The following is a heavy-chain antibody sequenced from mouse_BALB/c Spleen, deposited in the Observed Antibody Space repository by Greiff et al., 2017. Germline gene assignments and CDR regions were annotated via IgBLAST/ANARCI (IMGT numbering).Heavy chain of an antibody. CDR3: ATNYDYEGY. D-gene: IGHD2-4*01. J-gene: IGHJ2*01. CDR1: GYSITSDYA. CDR2: ISYSGST. V-gene: IGHV3-2*02. Sequence: EVQLQQSGPGLVKPSQSLSLTCTVTGYSITSDYAWNWIRQFPGNKLEWMGYISYSGSTSYNPSLKSRISITRDTSKNQFFLQLNSVTTEDTATYYCATNYDYEGYWGQGTTLTVSS.